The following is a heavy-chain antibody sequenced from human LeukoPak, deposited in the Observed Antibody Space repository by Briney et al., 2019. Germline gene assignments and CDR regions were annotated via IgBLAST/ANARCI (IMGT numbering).Heavy chain of an antibody. CDR3: ASGSYGTGY. CDR1: GGSISSSSYY. D-gene: IGHD1-26*01. CDR2: IYYSGST. J-gene: IGHJ4*02. Sequence: SETLSLTCTVSGGSISSSSYYWGWIRQPPGKGLEWIGSIYYSGSTYYNPSLKSRVTISVDTSKNQFSLKLSSVTAADTAVYYCASGSYGTGYWGQGTLVTVSS. V-gene: IGHV4-39*07.